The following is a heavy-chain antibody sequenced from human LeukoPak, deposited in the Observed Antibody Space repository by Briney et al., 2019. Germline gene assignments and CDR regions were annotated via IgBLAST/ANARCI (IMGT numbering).Heavy chain of an antibody. CDR3: ARHVGYYGSGNYGTYFDY. J-gene: IGHJ4*02. D-gene: IGHD3-10*01. V-gene: IGHV5-51*01. CDR1: GYSFTSYW. CDR2: IYPGDSDT. Sequence: GESLKISCKGSGYSFTSYWIGWVRQMPGKGLEWMGIIYPGDSDTRYSPSFQGQVTISADKSISTAYLQWSSLKASDTAMYYCARHVGYYGSGNYGTYFDYWGQGTLVTVSS.